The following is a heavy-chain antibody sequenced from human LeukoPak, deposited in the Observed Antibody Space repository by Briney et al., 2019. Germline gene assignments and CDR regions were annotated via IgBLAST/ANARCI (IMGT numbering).Heavy chain of an antibody. Sequence: PGGSLRLSCAASGFTFSSYSMNWVRQAPGKGLEWVSSISSSSSYIYYADSVKGRFTISGDNAKNSLYLQMNSLRAEDTAVYYCARGAVAGPYYYYYMDVWGKGTTVTVSS. CDR1: GFTFSSYS. CDR2: ISSSSSYI. J-gene: IGHJ6*03. CDR3: ARGAVAGPYYYYYMDV. D-gene: IGHD6-19*01. V-gene: IGHV3-21*01.